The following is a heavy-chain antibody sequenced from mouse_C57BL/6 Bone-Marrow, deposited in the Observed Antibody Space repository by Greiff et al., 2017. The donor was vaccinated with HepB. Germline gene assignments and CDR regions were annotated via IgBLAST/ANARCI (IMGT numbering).Heavy chain of an antibody. D-gene: IGHD1-1*01. J-gene: IGHJ2*01. CDR3: ARPLYGSISYYFDY. V-gene: IGHV1-53*01. CDR2: INPSNGGT. Sequence: VQLQQPGTELVKPGASVKLSCKASGYTFTSYWMHWVKQRPGQGLEWIGNINPSNGGTHYNEKFKSKATLAVDKSSSTAYMQLSSLTSEDSAVYYGARPLYGSISYYFDYWGQGTTRTVSS. CDR1: GYTFTSYW.